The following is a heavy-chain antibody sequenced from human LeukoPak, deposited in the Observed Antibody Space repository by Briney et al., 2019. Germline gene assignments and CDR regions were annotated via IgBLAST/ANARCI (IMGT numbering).Heavy chain of an antibody. CDR3: AREEGLGSSYGSIDY. J-gene: IGHJ4*02. D-gene: IGHD5-18*01. Sequence: GGSLRLSCAASGFTFSSYWMSWVRQAPGKGLEWVANIKQDGSEKYYVDSVKGRFTISRDNAKNSLYLQMNSLRAEDTAVYYCAREEGLGSSYGSIDYWGQGTLVTVSS. V-gene: IGHV3-7*01. CDR2: IKQDGSEK. CDR1: GFTFSSYW.